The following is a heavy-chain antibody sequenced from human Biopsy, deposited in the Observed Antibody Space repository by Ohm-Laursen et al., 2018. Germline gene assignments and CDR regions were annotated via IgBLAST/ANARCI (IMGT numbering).Heavy chain of an antibody. CDR3: ALRSVAQMKNFDY. Sequence: ASVKVSCKASGFSFTGYYIHWVRQAPGQGLEWMGWISPKSGGTNYAQKFQGNITMTKNTSMSTAYMEMSRLRSDGTAVYYCALRSVAQMKNFDYWGQGTLVTVSS. V-gene: IGHV1-2*02. CDR1: GFSFTGYY. D-gene: IGHD6-19*01. J-gene: IGHJ4*02. CDR2: ISPKSGGT.